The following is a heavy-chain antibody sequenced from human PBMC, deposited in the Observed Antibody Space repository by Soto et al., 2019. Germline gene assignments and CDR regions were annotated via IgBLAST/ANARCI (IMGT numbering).Heavy chain of an antibody. V-gene: IGHV3-21*01. J-gene: IGHJ4*02. D-gene: IGHD3-9*01. CDR1: GFTFSSYS. Sequence: GGSLRLSCAASGFTFSSYSMNWVRQAPGKGLEWVSSISSSSSYIYYADSVKGRFTISRDNAKNSLYLQMNSLRAEDTAVYYCARGATYYDTLTGYNWGQGTRVTVSS. CDR3: ARGATYYDTLTGYN. CDR2: ISSSSSYI.